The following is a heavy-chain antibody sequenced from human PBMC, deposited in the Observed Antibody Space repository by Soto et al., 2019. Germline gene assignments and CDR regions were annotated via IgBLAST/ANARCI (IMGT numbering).Heavy chain of an antibody. Sequence: SQALSLTCAISGDSVSSNSAAWNWIRQSPSRGLEWLGRTYYRAKWYNDYAASVKSQITNNPDTSKNQFSLQMNSVTPQDTAVYYAARDGVLVAPPRGYSYYGMDVWGQGTTVTVSS. D-gene: IGHD2-15*01. J-gene: IGHJ6*02. V-gene: IGHV6-1*01. CDR1: GDSVSSNSAA. CDR3: ARDGVLVAPPRGYSYYGMDV. CDR2: TYYRAKWYN.